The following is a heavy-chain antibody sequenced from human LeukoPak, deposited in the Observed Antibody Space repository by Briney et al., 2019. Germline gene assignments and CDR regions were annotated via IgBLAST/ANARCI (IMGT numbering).Heavy chain of an antibody. Sequence: ASVKLSCKPSGYTFTTYYIHWVRQAPGQGLEWMGVIRPSDTYTNYAQKFQGRVTMTRDTSARTVYMELSSLRSADTAVYYCARDSHAYAYDFWGQGTLVTVSS. D-gene: IGHD2-2*01. V-gene: IGHV1-46*01. CDR1: GYTFTTYY. CDR3: ARDSHAYAYDF. CDR2: IRPSDTYT. J-gene: IGHJ4*02.